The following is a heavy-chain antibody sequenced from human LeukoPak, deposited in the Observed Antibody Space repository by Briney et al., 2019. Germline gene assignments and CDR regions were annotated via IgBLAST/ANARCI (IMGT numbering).Heavy chain of an antibody. Sequence: GGSLRLSCAASGFTFSSYAMSWVRQAPGKGLEWVSAISGSGGSTYYADSVKGRFTISRDNSKNTLYLQMNSLRAEDTAVYYCARNLQPRDYYYGMDVWGQGTTVTVSS. CDR2: ISGSGGST. CDR3: ARNLQPRDYYYGMDV. J-gene: IGHJ6*02. V-gene: IGHV3-23*01. D-gene: IGHD5-18*01. CDR1: GFTFSSYA.